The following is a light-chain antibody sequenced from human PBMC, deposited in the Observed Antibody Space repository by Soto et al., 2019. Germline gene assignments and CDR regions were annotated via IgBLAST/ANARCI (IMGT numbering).Light chain of an antibody. J-gene: IGKJ5*01. CDR1: QSVSGN. CDR3: QQYNNWPPIT. V-gene: IGKV3-15*01. Sequence: EIVMTQSPATLSVSPGERATLSCRASQSVSGNLAWYQQKPGQAPRRLIYGASTRATGIPAGFSGSGSGTESTITISSLQSEDFVVYCWQQYNNWPPITFGQGTRLEIK. CDR2: GAS.